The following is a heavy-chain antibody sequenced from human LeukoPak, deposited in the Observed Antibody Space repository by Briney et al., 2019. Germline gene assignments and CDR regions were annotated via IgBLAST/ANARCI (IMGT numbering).Heavy chain of an antibody. J-gene: IGHJ6*03. D-gene: IGHD3-22*01. CDR2: ISAYNGDT. V-gene: IGHV1-18*01. Sequence: ASVKVSCKASGYTFTNYGISWVRQAPGQGLEWMGWISAYNGDTNYAQKLQGRVTMTTDTSTSTAYMELRSLRSDDTAVYYCARLTYDTSVYYYYYFHMDVWGKGTTVTISS. CDR1: GYTFTNYG. CDR3: ARLTYDTSVYYYYYFHMDV.